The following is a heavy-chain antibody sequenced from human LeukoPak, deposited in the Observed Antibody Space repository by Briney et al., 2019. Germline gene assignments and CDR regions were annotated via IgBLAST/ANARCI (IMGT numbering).Heavy chain of an antibody. Sequence: GRSLRLSCAASGFTFSSYGMHWVRQAPGKGLEWVAVISYDGSNKYYADSVKGRFTISRDNSKNTLYLQMNSLRAEDTAVYYCARDPEMATISAFDYWGQGTLVTVSS. D-gene: IGHD5-24*01. V-gene: IGHV3-30*03. CDR2: ISYDGSNK. CDR3: ARDPEMATISAFDY. CDR1: GFTFSSYG. J-gene: IGHJ4*02.